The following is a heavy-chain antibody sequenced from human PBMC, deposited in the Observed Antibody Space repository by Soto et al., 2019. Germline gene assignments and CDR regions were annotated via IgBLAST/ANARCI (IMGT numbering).Heavy chain of an antibody. CDR1: GFMFSDHY. V-gene: IGHV3-72*01. J-gene: IGHJ4*02. D-gene: IGHD2-21*01. Sequence: PGGSLRLSCAASGFMFSDHYMDWVRQAPGKGLEWVGRTRNKANSYTTEYAASVKGRFTISRDDSKNSLYLQMNSLKTEDTAVYFCARDLGGGPNDSWGQGTLVTVSS. CDR2: TRNKANSYTT. CDR3: ARDLGGGPNDS.